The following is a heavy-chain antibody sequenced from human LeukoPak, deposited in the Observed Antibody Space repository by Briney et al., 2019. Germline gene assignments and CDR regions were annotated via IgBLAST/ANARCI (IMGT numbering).Heavy chain of an antibody. D-gene: IGHD3-22*01. CDR1: GFTFGSYW. J-gene: IGHJ4*02. V-gene: IGHV3-7*01. CDR3: AREGDYYDSSGSVDY. Sequence: QSGGSLRLSCAVSGFTFGSYWMSWFRQAPGKGLEWVANIKQDGSEKLYVESVKGRFTISRDNAKNSLYLQMNSLRVEDTAVYYCAREGDYYDSSGSVDYWGQGTLVTVSS. CDR2: IKQDGSEK.